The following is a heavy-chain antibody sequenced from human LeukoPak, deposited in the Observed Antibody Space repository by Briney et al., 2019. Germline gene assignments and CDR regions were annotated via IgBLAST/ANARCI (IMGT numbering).Heavy chain of an antibody. CDR1: GFTLSSYV. Sequence: PRGSLRLSFSASGFTLSSYVMSSVRQTPGKGQGLVSPLGGSGGNTTYAASVKGRFTISRDNSKNTLYLQMNSLRAEDTAVYYCAKDLASSSCYYDSSGDYFDYWGQGTLVTVSS. J-gene: IGHJ4*02. D-gene: IGHD3-22*01. CDR2: LGGSGGNT. CDR3: AKDLASSSCYYDSSGDYFDY. V-gene: IGHV3-23*01.